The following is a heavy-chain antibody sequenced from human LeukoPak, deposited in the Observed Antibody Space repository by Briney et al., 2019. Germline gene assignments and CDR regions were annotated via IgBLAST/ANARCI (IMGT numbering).Heavy chain of an antibody. J-gene: IGHJ5*02. Sequence: GGSLRLSCAASGFTFSSYSMNWVRQAPGKGLEWVSSISSSGGYIYYADSVTGRFTISRDNPLNSLYLQMNSLRAEDTAVYYCARDRVAAAGRGFDPWGQGTLVTVSS. CDR1: GFTFSSYS. D-gene: IGHD6-13*01. CDR2: ISSSGGYI. V-gene: IGHV3-21*01. CDR3: ARDRVAAAGRGFDP.